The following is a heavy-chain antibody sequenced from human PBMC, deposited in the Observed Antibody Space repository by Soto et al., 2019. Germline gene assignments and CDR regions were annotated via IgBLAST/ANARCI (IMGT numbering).Heavy chain of an antibody. CDR3: AKVTIVATYIDY. J-gene: IGHJ4*02. CDR1: GYTFSSYA. Sequence: GXSLILSCAASGYTFSSYAMSCVRQAPGKGLEWGSAISGSGGSTYYADSVKGRFTISRDNSKNTLYLQMNSLRAEDTAVYYCAKVTIVATYIDYWGQGTLVTVSS. D-gene: IGHD5-12*01. V-gene: IGHV3-23*01. CDR2: ISGSGGST.